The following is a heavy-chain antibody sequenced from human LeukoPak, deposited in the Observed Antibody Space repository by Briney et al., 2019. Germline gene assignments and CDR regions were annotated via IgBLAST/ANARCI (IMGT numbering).Heavy chain of an antibody. D-gene: IGHD3-10*01. Sequence: SETLSLTCTVSGGSISSYYWSWIRQPPGKGLEWIAYLFYSGSTDYNPSLESRVTISVDTSKNQFSLKLRSVTAADTAVYYCATVAVIRGVTYFDYWGQGTLVTVSS. V-gene: IGHV4-59*01. CDR3: ATVAVIRGVTYFDY. CDR2: LFYSGST. J-gene: IGHJ4*02. CDR1: GGSISSYY.